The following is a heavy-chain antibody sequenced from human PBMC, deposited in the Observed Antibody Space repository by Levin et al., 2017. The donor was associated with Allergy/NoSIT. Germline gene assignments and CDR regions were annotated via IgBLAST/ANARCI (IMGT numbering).Heavy chain of an antibody. CDR2: IYWDDDK. V-gene: IGHV2-5*02. D-gene: IGHD3-10*01. CDR1: GFSLSTSGVG. CDR3: AHRGNMDTRMVH. J-gene: IGHJ4*02. Sequence: SGPTLVKPTQTLTLTCTFSGFSLSTSGVGVGWIRQPPGKALEWLALIYWDDDKRYSPSLKSRLTITKDTSKNQVVLTMTNMDPVDTATYYRAHRGNMDTRMVHWGQGNLVTVSS.